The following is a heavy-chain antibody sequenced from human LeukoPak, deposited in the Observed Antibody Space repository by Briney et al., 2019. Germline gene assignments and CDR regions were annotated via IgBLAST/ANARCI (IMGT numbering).Heavy chain of an antibody. CDR2: VSTYNGNT. CDR1: DYTFTSYG. CDR3: ARGPYCSGGTCYSQYYDY. V-gene: IGHV1-18*01. D-gene: IGHD2-15*01. Sequence: ASVKVSCKASDYTFTSYGISWVRQAPGQGLEWMGWVSTYNGNTNYAQKLQGRVTMTTDTSTSTAYMELRSLRSDDTAMYYCARGPYCSGGTCYSQYYDYWGQGTLVIVSS. J-gene: IGHJ4*02.